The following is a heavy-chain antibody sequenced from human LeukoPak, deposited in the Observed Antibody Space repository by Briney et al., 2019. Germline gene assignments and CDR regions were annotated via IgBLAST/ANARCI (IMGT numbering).Heavy chain of an antibody. V-gene: IGHV1-2*02. J-gene: IGHJ4*02. CDR1: GYTFTGYY. CDR2: INPNSGGT. Sequence: GASVKVSCKASGYTFTGYYMHWVRQAPGQGLEWVGWINPNSGGTNYAQKFQGRVTMTRDTSISTAYMELSRLRSDDTAVYYCARGATSHDYGGYYFDYWGQGTLVTVSS. D-gene: IGHD4-23*01. CDR3: ARGATSHDYGGYYFDY.